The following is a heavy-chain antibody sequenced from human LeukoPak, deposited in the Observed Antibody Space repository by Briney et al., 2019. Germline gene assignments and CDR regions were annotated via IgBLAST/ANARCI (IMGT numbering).Heavy chain of an antibody. CDR3: AMQVGIYGDYKNWFDP. V-gene: IGHV4-59*08. D-gene: IGHD4-17*01. CDR2: VDYSGST. J-gene: IGHJ5*02. CDR1: GAPLNNYY. Sequence: PSETLSLTCTVSGAPLNNYYWNWVRQPPGKELEWIGNVDYSGSTRYNPSLKSRATMSLDSSKNQFSLRLTSVTAADMAVYYCAMQVGIYGDYKNWFDPWGQGARVTVSS.